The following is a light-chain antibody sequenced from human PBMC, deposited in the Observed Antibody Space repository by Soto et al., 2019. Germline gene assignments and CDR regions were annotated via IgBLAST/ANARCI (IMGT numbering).Light chain of an antibody. J-gene: IGLJ2*01. Sequence: QSVLTQPASVSGSPGQSITISCTGTKNDVGGYDYVSWYQQQPGKAPKLMIYEVSNRPAGVSNRFSGSKSGNTASLTISGLQAEDEADYYCSSYTSSYSRIFGGGTKLTVL. V-gene: IGLV2-14*01. CDR2: EVS. CDR1: KNDVGGYDY. CDR3: SSYTSSYSRI.